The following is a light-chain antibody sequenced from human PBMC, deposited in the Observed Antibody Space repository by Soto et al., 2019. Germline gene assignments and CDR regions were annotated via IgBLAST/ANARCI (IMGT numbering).Light chain of an antibody. CDR3: SSYTIRTTWV. J-gene: IGLJ3*02. CDR2: EVS. Sequence: QSVLTQPASVSGSPGQSITISCTGTSSDVGGYKYVSWYQQHPGKAPKLMIYEVSNRPSGVSDRFSGSKSGNTASLTISGLQAEDEDDYYCSSYTIRTTWVFGGGTKLTVL. CDR1: SSDVGGYKY. V-gene: IGLV2-14*01.